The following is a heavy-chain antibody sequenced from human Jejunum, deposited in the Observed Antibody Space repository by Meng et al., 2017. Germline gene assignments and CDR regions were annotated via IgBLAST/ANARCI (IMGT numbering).Heavy chain of an antibody. Sequence: GESLKISCAASGFTFSSYEMNWVRQAPGKGLEGVSYISSSGSSMHYADPVKGRFTISRDNANNSLYLQMNSLRAEDTAVYYCAREYSSSSGRAFDIWGQGTMVTVSS. CDR3: AREYSSSSGRAFDI. CDR2: ISSSGSSM. V-gene: IGHV3-48*03. CDR1: GFTFSSYE. D-gene: IGHD6-6*01. J-gene: IGHJ3*02.